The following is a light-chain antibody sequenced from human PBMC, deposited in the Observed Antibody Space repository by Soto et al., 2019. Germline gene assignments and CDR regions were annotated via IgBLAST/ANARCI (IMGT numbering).Light chain of an antibody. J-gene: IGLJ2*01. CDR1: TSDIGAYNF. CDR2: GVT. V-gene: IGLV2-14*01. Sequence: QSVLTQPASVSGSPGQSITISCTGTTSDIGAYNFVSWYQHHPDKAPKLIIYGVTNRPSGVSNRFSGSKSANTASLTISGLQTEDEAHYYCCSYTLNITAHLIFGGGTQLTVL. CDR3: CSYTLNITAHLI.